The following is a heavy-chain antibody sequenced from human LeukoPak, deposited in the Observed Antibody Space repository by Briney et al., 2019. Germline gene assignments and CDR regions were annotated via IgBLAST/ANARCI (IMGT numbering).Heavy chain of an antibody. CDR1: GFTFSNYA. CDR3: AKDGGLWVSAHWGDS. J-gene: IGHJ4*02. D-gene: IGHD7-27*01. V-gene: IGHV3-23*01. Sequence: GGSLRLSCAASGFTFSNYAMSWVRQAPGKGLEWVSTITTSDVNTYYADCPKGRFTVSRDNSKNTLLLQMNTLRAEDTAVYYCAKDGGLWVSAHWGDSWGRGHLVTVPS. CDR2: ITTSDVNT.